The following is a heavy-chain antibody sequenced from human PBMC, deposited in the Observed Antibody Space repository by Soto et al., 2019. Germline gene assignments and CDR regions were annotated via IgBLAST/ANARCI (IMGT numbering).Heavy chain of an antibody. D-gene: IGHD3-10*01. V-gene: IGHV1-46*01. CDR1: GYTVTSDY. J-gene: IGHJ6*02. Sequence: GAAVKVSCKASGYTVTSDYMHRVRQVPGQGFEWMGIINPSGGSTVYAQKFQGRVTMTRDTSTNTVYMELSSLRSDDTAAYYCARGEGLGMIRGRRWGVWGQGTTVTVSS. CDR3: ARGEGLGMIRGRRWGV. CDR2: INPSGGST.